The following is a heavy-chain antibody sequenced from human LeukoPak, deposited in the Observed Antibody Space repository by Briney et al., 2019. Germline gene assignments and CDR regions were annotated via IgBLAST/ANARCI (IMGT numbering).Heavy chain of an antibody. Sequence: GGSLRLSCAASGFTFSNAWMSWVRQAPGKGLEWVGRIKSKTDGGTTDYAAPVKGRFTISRDDSKNTLYLQMNSLKTEDTAVYYCTMIPFWMVGQGYYGMDVWGQGTTVTVSS. CDR3: TMIPFWMVGQGYYGMDV. CDR2: IKSKTDGGTT. CDR1: GFTFSNAW. D-gene: IGHD3-3*01. J-gene: IGHJ6*02. V-gene: IGHV3-15*01.